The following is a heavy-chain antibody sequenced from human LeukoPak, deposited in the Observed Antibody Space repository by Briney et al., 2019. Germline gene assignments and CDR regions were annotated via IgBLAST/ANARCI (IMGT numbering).Heavy chain of an antibody. J-gene: IGHJ5*02. CDR2: IYYSRST. Sequence: SETLSLTCTVSGGSISSSSYYWGWIRQPPGKGLEWIGSIYYSRSTYYNPSLKSRVTISVDTSKNQFSLKLSSVTAADTAVYYCARDRPGYDFWSGYYSNWFDPWGQGTLVTVSS. CDR3: ARDRPGYDFWSGYYSNWFDP. D-gene: IGHD3-3*01. V-gene: IGHV4-39*07. CDR1: GGSISSSSYY.